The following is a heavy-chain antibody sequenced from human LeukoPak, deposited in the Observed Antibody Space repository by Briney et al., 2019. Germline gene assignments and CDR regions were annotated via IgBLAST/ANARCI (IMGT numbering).Heavy chain of an antibody. Sequence: SGGSLRVSSAAPGFTFSSYSMYWGRQALGEGLERVSSISSSSSNIYYADSVKGRFTISRDNAKNSLYLQMNSLRAEDTAVYYCAKDRSSNTNGYYYWGQGTLVTVSS. CDR1: GFTFSSYS. CDR3: AKDRSSNTNGYYY. D-gene: IGHD2-2*01. CDR2: ISSSSSNI. V-gene: IGHV3-21*01. J-gene: IGHJ4*02.